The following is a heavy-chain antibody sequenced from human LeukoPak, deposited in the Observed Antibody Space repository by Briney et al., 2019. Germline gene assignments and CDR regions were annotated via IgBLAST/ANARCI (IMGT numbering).Heavy chain of an antibody. CDR3: ARDSNPIAAAGQGY. J-gene: IGHJ4*02. CDR1: GYTFTGYY. D-gene: IGHD6-13*01. Sequence: ASAKVSCKASGYTFTGYYMHWVRQAPGQGLEWMGWINPNSGGTNYAQKFQGRVTMTRDTSISTAYMELSRLRSDDTAVYYCARDSNPIAAAGQGYWGQGTLVTVSS. CDR2: INPNSGGT. V-gene: IGHV1-2*02.